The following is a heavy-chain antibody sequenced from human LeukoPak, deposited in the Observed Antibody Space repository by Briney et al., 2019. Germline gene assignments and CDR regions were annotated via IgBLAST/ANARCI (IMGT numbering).Heavy chain of an antibody. Sequence: AASVKVSCKASGYTFTGYYLHWVRQAPGQGLEWMGWINPNSGGTNYAQKFQGSVTMTRDTSISTAYMELSRLRFDDTAVYYCAGPIRYFDWLFAFDIWGQGTMVTVSS. CDR1: GYTFTGYY. D-gene: IGHD3-9*01. CDR3: AGPIRYFDWLFAFDI. J-gene: IGHJ3*02. CDR2: INPNSGGT. V-gene: IGHV1-2*02.